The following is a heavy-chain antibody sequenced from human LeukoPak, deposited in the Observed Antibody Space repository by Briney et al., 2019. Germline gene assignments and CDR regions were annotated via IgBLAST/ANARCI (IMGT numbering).Heavy chain of an antibody. Sequence: GESLKISCKGSGYSFTSYWIGWVRQMPGKGLEWMGIIYPGDSDTRYSPSFQGQVTISADKSISPAYLQWSSLKASDTAMYYCARYRRDGYPGGQIDYWGQGTLVTVSS. CDR2: IYPGDSDT. J-gene: IGHJ4*02. CDR3: ARYRRDGYPGGQIDY. V-gene: IGHV5-51*01. D-gene: IGHD5-24*01. CDR1: GYSFTSYW.